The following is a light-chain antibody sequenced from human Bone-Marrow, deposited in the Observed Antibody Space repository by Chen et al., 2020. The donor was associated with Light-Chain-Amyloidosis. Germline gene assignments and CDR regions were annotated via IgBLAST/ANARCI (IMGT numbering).Light chain of an antibody. J-gene: IGKJ4*01. V-gene: IGKV1-13*02. CDR2: DAS. Sequence: AIQLTQSPSSLSASVGDRVTITCRASQGISSALAWDQQKPGKAPKLLIYDASSLESGVPSRFSGSGSGTDFTLTISSLQPEDFATYYCQQFNSYALTFGGGTKVEIK. CDR1: QGISSA. CDR3: QQFNSYALT.